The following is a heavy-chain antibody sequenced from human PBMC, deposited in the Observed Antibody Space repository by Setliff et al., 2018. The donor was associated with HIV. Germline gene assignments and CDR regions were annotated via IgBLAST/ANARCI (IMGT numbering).Heavy chain of an antibody. CDR2: ISGSGIST. V-gene: IGHV3-23*01. Sequence: LRLSCAASGFTFSSHAMTWVRQAPGQGLEWVSIISGSGISTYYADPVKGRFTISRDNSRNMLYLQMNSLRAEDTAVYYCARGGIAAAGSYSYGFGQIDYWGQGTLVTVSS. CDR3: ARGGIAAAGSYSYGFGQIDY. D-gene: IGHD6-13*01. CDR1: GFTFSSHA. J-gene: IGHJ4*02.